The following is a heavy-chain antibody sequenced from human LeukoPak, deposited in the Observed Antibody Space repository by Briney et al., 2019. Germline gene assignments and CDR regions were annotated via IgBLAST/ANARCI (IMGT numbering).Heavy chain of an antibody. J-gene: IGHJ5*01. CDR1: GFPFSKYA. V-gene: IGHV3-64*01. Sequence: GGSLRLSCAASGFPFSKYAMHWVRQAPGKGLEYVSAISSNGGITYYANSVKGRFTVSRDNSKNTVYLQMGSLRADDMAVYYCARMSGWYWFDSWGQGTLVTVSS. D-gene: IGHD6-19*01. CDR3: ARMSGWYWFDS. CDR2: ISSNGGIT.